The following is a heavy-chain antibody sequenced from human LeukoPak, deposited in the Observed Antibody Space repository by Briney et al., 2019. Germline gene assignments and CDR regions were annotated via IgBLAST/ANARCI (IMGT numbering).Heavy chain of an antibody. CDR2: ISHDGSNK. V-gene: IGHV3-30*04. J-gene: IGHJ4*02. D-gene: IGHD2-2*01. Sequence: SGTSLRLSCVVSGFTFSGYAMHWVRQAPGKGLGWVAGISHDGSNKYFADSVKGRFSISRDNSKNTVPLQMNTLTAEDTAVYYCARVPCSSTSCYDDFFDYWGQGTQVSVSS. CDR3: ARVPCSSTSCYDDFFDY. CDR1: GFTFSGYA.